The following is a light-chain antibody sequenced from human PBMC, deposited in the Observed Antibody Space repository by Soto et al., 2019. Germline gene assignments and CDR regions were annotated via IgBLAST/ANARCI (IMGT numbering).Light chain of an antibody. Sequence: QSVLTQPPSVSGAPGQRVTISCTGSSSNIGARYDVHWYQQLPGTAPKLLIYGNSNGPSGVPDRFSGSKSGTSASLAITGLQAEDEADYYCQSYDSSLSGNVVFGGGTKLTVL. CDR1: SSNIGARYD. V-gene: IGLV1-40*01. J-gene: IGLJ2*01. CDR2: GNS. CDR3: QSYDSSLSGNVV.